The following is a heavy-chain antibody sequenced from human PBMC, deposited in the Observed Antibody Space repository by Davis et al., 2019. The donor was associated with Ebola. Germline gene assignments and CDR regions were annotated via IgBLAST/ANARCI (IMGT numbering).Heavy chain of an antibody. D-gene: IGHD6-19*01. J-gene: IGHJ4*02. Sequence: GGSLRLSCAASGFTFSSYGMHWVRQAPGKGLEWVAFIRYDGSNKYYADSVKGRFTISRDNSKNTLYLQMHSLGAEDTSVYYGAKELPRITRQWLVPFDYWGKGTLVTVSS. CDR2: IRYDGSNK. V-gene: IGHV3-30*02. CDR1: GFTFSSYG. CDR3: AKELPRITRQWLVPFDY.